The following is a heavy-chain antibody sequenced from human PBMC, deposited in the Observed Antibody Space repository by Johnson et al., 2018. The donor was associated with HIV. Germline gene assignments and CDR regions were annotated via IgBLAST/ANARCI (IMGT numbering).Heavy chain of an antibody. CDR2: IRYDGSNK. V-gene: IGHV3-30*02. Sequence: QVQLVESGGGLAKPGGSLRLSCVGSGFTFSTYAIHWVRQAPGKGLEWVAFIRYDGSNKYYADSVKGRFTISRDNAKNSLYLQMNSLRAEDTAVYYCAKAVAKVGAGMSFDIWGQGTVVTVSS. CDR3: AKAVAKVGAGMSFDI. J-gene: IGHJ3*02. D-gene: IGHD1-26*01. CDR1: GFTFSTYA.